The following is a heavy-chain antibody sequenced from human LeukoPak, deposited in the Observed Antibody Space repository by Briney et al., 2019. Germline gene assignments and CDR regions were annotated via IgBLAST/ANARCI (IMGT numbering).Heavy chain of an antibody. CDR1: GGSISSYY. Sequence: SETLSLTCTVSGGSISSYYWSWIRQPPGKGLEWIGYVYYSGSTNYNPSLKSRVTISVDTSKNQFSLNLSSVTAADTAVYYCARVRDTSGYFYNFDYWGQGTLVTVSS. CDR3: ARVRDTSGYFYNFDY. J-gene: IGHJ4*02. D-gene: IGHD3-22*01. V-gene: IGHV4-59*01. CDR2: VYYSGST.